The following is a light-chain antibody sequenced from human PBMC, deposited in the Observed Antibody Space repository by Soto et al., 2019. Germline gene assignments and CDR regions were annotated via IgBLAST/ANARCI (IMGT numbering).Light chain of an antibody. V-gene: IGKV3-20*01. Sequence: EIVLTQSPGTLSSSPGERATLSCRASQSISSGYLAWYQQKPGQAPRLLIYGASSRATGIPDRFSGSGSETDFTLTISRLEPEDFAVYYCQRYGTSLTWTFGQGTKVDIK. CDR1: QSISSGY. J-gene: IGKJ1*01. CDR2: GAS. CDR3: QRYGTSLTWT.